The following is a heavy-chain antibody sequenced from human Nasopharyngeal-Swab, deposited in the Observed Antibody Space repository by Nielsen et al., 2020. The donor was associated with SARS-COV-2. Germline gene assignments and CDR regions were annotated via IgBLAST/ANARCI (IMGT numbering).Heavy chain of an antibody. Sequence: SETLSLTCTVSGGSISSYYWSWIRQPPGKGLEWIGYIYYSGSTNYNPSLKSRVTISVDTSKNQFSLKLSSVTAADTAVYYCARQLTSITIFGVVTRAFDYWGQGTLVTVSS. J-gene: IGHJ4*02. D-gene: IGHD3-3*01. V-gene: IGHV4-59*08. CDR1: GGSISSYY. CDR2: IYYSGST. CDR3: ARQLTSITIFGVVTRAFDY.